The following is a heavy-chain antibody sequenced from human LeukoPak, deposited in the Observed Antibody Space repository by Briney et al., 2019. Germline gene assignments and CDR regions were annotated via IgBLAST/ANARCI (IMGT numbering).Heavy chain of an antibody. D-gene: IGHD2-15*01. Sequence: SETLSLTCTVSGVPISTAYWTWVRQSPGKGLEWIGYIHYSGSTTYHPSLESRVTISLDTSKNQIFLKLTSVTSADTSVYYCARDAGGTAYWGQGALVTVSS. CDR3: ARDAGGTAY. CDR1: GVPISTAY. V-gene: IGHV4-59*01. J-gene: IGHJ4*02. CDR2: IHYSGST.